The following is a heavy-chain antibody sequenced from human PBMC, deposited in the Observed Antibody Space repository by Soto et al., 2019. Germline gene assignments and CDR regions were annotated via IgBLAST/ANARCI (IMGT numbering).Heavy chain of an antibody. Sequence: QVQLVESGGGLVKPGGSLRLSCAASGFTFSDYYMSWTRQAPGKGLEWVSYISSSSSYTNYADSVKGRFTISRDNAKNSLYLQMNSPRAEDTAVYYCARSGYYYYGMDVWGQGTTVTVSS. V-gene: IGHV3-11*06. J-gene: IGHJ6*02. CDR1: GFTFSDYY. CDR2: ISSSSSYT. CDR3: ARSGYYYYGMDV.